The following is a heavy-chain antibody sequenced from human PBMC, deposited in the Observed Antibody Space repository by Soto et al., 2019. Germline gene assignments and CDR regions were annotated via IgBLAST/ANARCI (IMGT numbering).Heavy chain of an antibody. CDR1: GYTFTSYG. Sequence: ASVKVSCKASGYTFTSYGISWVRQAPGQGLEWMGWISAYNGNTNYAQKLQGRVTMTTDTSTSTAYMELRSLRSDDTAVYYCARVVLRFLEWLPPSDYWGQGTLVTVSS. V-gene: IGHV1-18*01. J-gene: IGHJ4*02. CDR3: ARVVLRFLEWLPPSDY. CDR2: ISAYNGNT. D-gene: IGHD3-3*01.